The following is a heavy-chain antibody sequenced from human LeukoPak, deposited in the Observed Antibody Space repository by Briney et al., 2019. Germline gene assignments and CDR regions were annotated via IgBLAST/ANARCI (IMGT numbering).Heavy chain of an antibody. CDR1: EFSVGSNY. CDR2: IYSGGST. Sequence: PGGSLRLSCAASEFSVGSNYMTWVRQAPGKGLEWVSLIYSGGSTYYADSVKGRFTISRDNSKNTLYLQMNSLRAEDTAVYYCAKGHSSGWYYFDYWGQGTLVTVSS. CDR3: AKGHSSGWYYFDY. J-gene: IGHJ4*02. V-gene: IGHV3-66*01. D-gene: IGHD6-19*01.